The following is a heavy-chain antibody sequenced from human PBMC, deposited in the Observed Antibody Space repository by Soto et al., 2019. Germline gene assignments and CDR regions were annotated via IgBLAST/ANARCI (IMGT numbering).Heavy chain of an antibody. CDR2: ISGSGGST. D-gene: IGHD3-22*01. J-gene: IGHJ4*02. CDR3: AKDFIWVYDSSAYLSSDY. CDR1: GFTVSSYA. Sequence: GGSLRLSCAASGFTVSSYAMSWVRQAPGKGLEWVSAISGSGGSTYYADSVKGRFTISRDNSKNTLYLQMNSLRAEDTAVYYCAKDFIWVYDSSAYLSSDYRGPATLFTLS. V-gene: IGHV3-23*01.